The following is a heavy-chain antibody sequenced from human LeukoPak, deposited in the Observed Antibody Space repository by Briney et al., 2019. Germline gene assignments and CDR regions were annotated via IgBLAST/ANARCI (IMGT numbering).Heavy chain of an antibody. J-gene: IGHJ4*02. CDR2: ISSSSTYT. V-gene: IGHV3-21*01. D-gene: IGHD3-10*01. CDR3: ARAISMVRGVDY. Sequence: GGSLRLSCAASGFTFSSYNMNWVRQAPGKGLEWVSSISSSSTYTYYADSVKGRFTISRDNAKNSLYLQMDSLRAEDTAVYYCARAISMVRGVDYWGQGTLVTVSS. CDR1: GFTFSSYN.